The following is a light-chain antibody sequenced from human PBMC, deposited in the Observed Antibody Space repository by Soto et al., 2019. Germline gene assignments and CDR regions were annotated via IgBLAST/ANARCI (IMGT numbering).Light chain of an antibody. Sequence: IHMTQSPSTLSASVGDRVTITCRASQSISSWLAWYQQKPGKAPKLLISQASSLESGVPSRFSGSGSETEFTLTISGLQPDDFASYYCQQYNSYSWTFGQGNKVDNK. CDR1: QSISSW. V-gene: IGKV1-5*03. CDR3: QQYNSYSWT. CDR2: QAS. J-gene: IGKJ1*01.